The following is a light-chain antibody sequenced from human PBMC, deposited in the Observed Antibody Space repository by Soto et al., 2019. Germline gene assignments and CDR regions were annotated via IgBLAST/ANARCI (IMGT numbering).Light chain of an antibody. CDR3: QQANSFPYT. CDR1: QVISSW. Sequence: DIQMTQSPSSVSASVGDRVTITCRATQVISSWLAWYQQKPGKAPKLLIYATSNLQSGVPSRFSGSGSGPDFTLTITRLQPEDFATYYCQQANSFPYTFGQGTKLEIK. CDR2: ATS. V-gene: IGKV1-12*01. J-gene: IGKJ2*01.